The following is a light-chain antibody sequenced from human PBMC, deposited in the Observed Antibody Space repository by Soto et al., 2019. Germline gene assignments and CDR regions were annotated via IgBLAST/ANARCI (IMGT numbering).Light chain of an antibody. Sequence: QSVLTQSSSASASLGTSVKLTCTLSSGHSSYIIAWHQQQPGKAPRYLMKLEGSGNYNKGGGIPDRFSGSSSGADRYLSISNRQSEGEADYYCETWARNSRVFVGCTKLTVL. CDR3: ETWARNSRV. J-gene: IGLJ3*02. V-gene: IGLV4-60*03. CDR2: LEGSGNY. CDR1: SGHSSYI.